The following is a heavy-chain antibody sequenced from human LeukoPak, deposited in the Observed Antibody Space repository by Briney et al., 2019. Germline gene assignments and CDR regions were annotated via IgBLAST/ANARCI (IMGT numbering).Heavy chain of an antibody. J-gene: IGHJ4*02. CDR3: ASSIDFWSGHVGGDY. V-gene: IGHV3-30-3*01. D-gene: IGHD3-3*01. CDR2: ISYDGSNK. CDR1: GFTFSSYA. Sequence: EGSLRLSCAASGFTFSSYAMHWVRQAPGKGLEWVAVISYDGSNKYYADSVKGRFTISRDNSKNTLYLQMNSLRAEDTAVYYCASSIDFWSGHVGGDYWGQGTLVTVSS.